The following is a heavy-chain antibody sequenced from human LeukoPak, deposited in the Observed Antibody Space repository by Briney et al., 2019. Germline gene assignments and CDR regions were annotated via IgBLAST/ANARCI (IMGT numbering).Heavy chain of an antibody. V-gene: IGHV4-61*01. D-gene: IGHD4-17*01. Sequence: SETLSLTCTVSGGSISSSSYYWSWIRQPPGKGLEWIGYIYYSGSTNYNPSLKSRVTISVDTSKNQFSLKLSSVTAADTAVYYCARDDYGVIDYWGQGTLVTVSP. CDR1: GGSISSSSYY. J-gene: IGHJ4*02. CDR2: IYYSGST. CDR3: ARDDYGVIDY.